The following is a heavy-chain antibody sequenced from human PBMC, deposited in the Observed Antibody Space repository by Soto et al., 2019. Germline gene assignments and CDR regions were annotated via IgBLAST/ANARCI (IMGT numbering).Heavy chain of an antibody. V-gene: IGHV3-21*01. D-gene: IGHD2-2*03. CDR2: ISSSSSYI. Sequence: EVQLVESGGGLVKPGGSLRLSCAASGFTFSSYSMNWVRQAPGKGLEWVSSISSSSSYIYYADSVKGRFTSSRDNAKNSLYLQMNSLRAEDTAVYYCARELLDIVVVPAALYYGMDVWCQGTTVTVSS. CDR1: GFTFSSYS. J-gene: IGHJ6*02. CDR3: ARELLDIVVVPAALYYGMDV.